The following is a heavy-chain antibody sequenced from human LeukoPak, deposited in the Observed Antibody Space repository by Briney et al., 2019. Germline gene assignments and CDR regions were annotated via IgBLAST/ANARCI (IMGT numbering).Heavy chain of an antibody. CDR2: IYPGDSET. CDR1: GYTFSFSW. Sequence: PGESLKISCEGSGYTFSFSWIGWVRQMSGKGLEWMGVIYPGDSETKYSPSWQGRVTISADKSISTAYLQWGSLKASDTAIYYCARAINYYFDSWGQGTLVTVSS. J-gene: IGHJ4*02. D-gene: IGHD4-11*01. V-gene: IGHV5-51*01. CDR3: ARAINYYFDS.